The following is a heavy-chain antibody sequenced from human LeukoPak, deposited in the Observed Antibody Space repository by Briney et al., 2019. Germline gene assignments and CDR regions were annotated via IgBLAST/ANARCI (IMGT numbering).Heavy chain of an antibody. CDR3: ARDGDYDFWSGYRHLVYYYYYGMDV. CDR1: GFTFSSYS. V-gene: IGHV3-21*01. CDR2: ISSSSSYI. J-gene: IGHJ6*02. D-gene: IGHD3-3*01. Sequence: PGGSLRLSCAASGFTFSSYSMNWVRQAPGKGLGWVSSISSSSSYIYYADSVKGRFTISRDNAKNSLYLQMNSLRAEDTAVYYCARDGDYDFWSGYRHLVYYYYYGMDVWGQGTTVTVSS.